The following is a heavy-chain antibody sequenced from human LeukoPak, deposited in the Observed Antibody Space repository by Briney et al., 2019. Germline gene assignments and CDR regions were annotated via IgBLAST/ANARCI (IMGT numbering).Heavy chain of an antibody. Sequence: GGSLRLSCAASGFTFRNYGMSWVRQAPGKGLEWVAGISGSGANTYYADSVKGRFIISRDSSKNTLYLQMNSLRVEDTAVYYCAKYIFSYGAGSYLAHWGQGTLVTVSS. V-gene: IGHV3-23*01. CDR2: ISGSGANT. J-gene: IGHJ4*02. D-gene: IGHD3-10*01. CDR3: AKYIFSYGAGSYLAH. CDR1: GFTFRNYG.